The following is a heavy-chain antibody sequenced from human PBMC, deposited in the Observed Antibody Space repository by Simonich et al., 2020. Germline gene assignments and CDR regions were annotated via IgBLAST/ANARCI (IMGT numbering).Heavy chain of an antibody. CDR1: GYTFTGYY. Sequence: QVQLVQSGAEVKKPGASVKVSCTASGYTFTGYYMHWVRQAPGQGLEWMGWINPNSGGTTDTQKFQCRVTMTRATSISTAYMELSRLRSDDTAVYYCARDSYSSWYFDLWGRGTLVTVSS. CDR2: INPNSGGT. V-gene: IGHV1-2*02. J-gene: IGHJ2*01. D-gene: IGHD6-13*01. CDR3: ARDSYSSWYFDL.